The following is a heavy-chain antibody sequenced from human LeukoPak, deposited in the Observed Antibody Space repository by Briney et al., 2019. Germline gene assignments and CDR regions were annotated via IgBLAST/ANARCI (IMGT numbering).Heavy chain of an antibody. CDR3: ARDRSVAGISYWFGP. Sequence: HPGGSLRLSCAASGFTFSSYEMNWVRQAPGKGLEWVSYISSSGSTIYYADSVKGRFTISRDNAKNSLYLQMNSLRAEDTAVYYCARDRSVAGISYWFGPWGQGTLVTVSS. CDR1: GFTFSSYE. CDR2: ISSSGSTI. J-gene: IGHJ5*02. D-gene: IGHD6-19*01. V-gene: IGHV3-48*03.